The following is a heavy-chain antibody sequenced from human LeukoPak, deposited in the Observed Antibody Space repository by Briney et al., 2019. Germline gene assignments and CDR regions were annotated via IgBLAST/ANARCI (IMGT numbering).Heavy chain of an antibody. CDR1: GFTFDDYA. CDR3: ARDLLGYCSGGSCYDDNWFDP. J-gene: IGHJ5*02. Sequence: GGSLRLSCAASGFTFDDYAMHWVRQAPGKGLEWVSGIRWNSGSIGYADSVKGRFTISRDNTENSLYLQMNSLRAEDTALYYCARDLLGYCSGGSCYDDNWFDPWGQGTLVTVSS. V-gene: IGHV3-9*01. CDR2: IRWNSGSI. D-gene: IGHD2-15*01.